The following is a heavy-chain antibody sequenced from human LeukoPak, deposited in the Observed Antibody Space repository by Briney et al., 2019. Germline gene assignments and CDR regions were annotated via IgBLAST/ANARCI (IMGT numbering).Heavy chain of an antibody. Sequence: PSETLSLTCTASGGSISSYYWSWIRQPPGKGLEWIGYIYYSGSTNYNPSLKSRVTISVDTSKNQFSLKLSSVTAADTAVYYCARVAKFWELRSYYLDYWGQGTLVTVSS. J-gene: IGHJ4*02. CDR1: GGSISSYY. V-gene: IGHV4-59*01. D-gene: IGHD1-26*01. CDR3: ARVAKFWELRSYYLDY. CDR2: IYYSGST.